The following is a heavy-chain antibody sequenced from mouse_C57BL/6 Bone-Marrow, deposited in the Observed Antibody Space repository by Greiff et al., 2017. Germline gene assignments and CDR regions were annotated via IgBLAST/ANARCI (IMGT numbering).Heavy chain of an antibody. V-gene: IGHV5-6*01. CDR1: GFTFSSSG. CDR2: ISSGGSYT. D-gene: IGHD1-1*01. Sequence: EVLLVESGGDLVKPGGSLKLSCAASGFTFSSSGMSWVRQTPDKRLEWVATISSGGSYTYYPDSVKGRFTISRDNANNTLYLQLSSLKSEDTAMYYCARQDDYGSSYAWFAYWGQGTLVTVSA. CDR3: ARQDDYGSSYAWFAY. J-gene: IGHJ3*01.